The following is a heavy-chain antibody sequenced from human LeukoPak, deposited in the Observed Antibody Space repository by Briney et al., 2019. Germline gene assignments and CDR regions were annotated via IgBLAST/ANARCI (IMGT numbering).Heavy chain of an antibody. CDR2: IWYDGSNK. CDR3: ARDRGVATILYYFDY. V-gene: IGHV3-33*01. CDR1: GFTFSSYG. D-gene: IGHD5-12*01. Sequence: GGSLRLSCAASGFTFSSYGMHWVRQAPGKGLEWVAVIWYDGSNKYYADSVKGRFTISRDSSKNTPYLQMNSLRAEDTAVYYCARDRGVATILYYFDYWGQGTLVTVSS. J-gene: IGHJ4*02.